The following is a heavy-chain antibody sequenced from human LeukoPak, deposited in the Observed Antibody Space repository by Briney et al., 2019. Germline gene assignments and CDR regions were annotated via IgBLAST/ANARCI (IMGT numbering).Heavy chain of an antibody. CDR1: GYSISSGYY. D-gene: IGHD6-13*01. Sequence: PSETLSLTCAVSGYSISSGYYWGWIRQPPGKGLEWIGSIYHSGSTYYNPSLKSRVTISVDTSKNQFSLKLSSVTAADTAVYYCARPYSSSWYYFGYWGQGTLVTVSS. V-gene: IGHV4-38-2*01. J-gene: IGHJ4*02. CDR2: IYHSGST. CDR3: ARPYSSSWYYFGY.